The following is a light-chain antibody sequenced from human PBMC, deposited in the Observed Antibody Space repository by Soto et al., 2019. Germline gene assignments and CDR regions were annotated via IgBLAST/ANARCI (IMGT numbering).Light chain of an antibody. V-gene: IGLV3-21*02. J-gene: IGLJ2*01. CDR2: DDS. Sequence: SYELTQAPSVSVAPGQTARMTCGGASIGTKTVHWYQQRPGQAPVLVVYDDSDRPSGIPERFSGSNSGNTATLTISRVEAGDEADFYCQVWDNSTDHVVFGGGTKLTVL. CDR3: QVWDNSTDHVV. CDR1: SIGTKT.